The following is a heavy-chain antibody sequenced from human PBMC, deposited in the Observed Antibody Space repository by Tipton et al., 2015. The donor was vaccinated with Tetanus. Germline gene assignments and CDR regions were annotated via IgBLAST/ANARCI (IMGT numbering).Heavy chain of an antibody. V-gene: IGHV1-8*02. CDR2: MNPYTGNT. J-gene: IGHJ5*02. CDR1: GDTFTLSD. Sequence: QSGPEVKKPGASVGVSCKASGDTFTLSDINWVRQAPGQGLEWMGWMNPYTGNTGYAQKFQGRVTMTRNTSIRTAYMELSSLTSEDTAVYYCAAEDYYGSGSYSSWGQGTLVTVSS. D-gene: IGHD3-10*01. CDR3: AAEDYYGSGSYSS.